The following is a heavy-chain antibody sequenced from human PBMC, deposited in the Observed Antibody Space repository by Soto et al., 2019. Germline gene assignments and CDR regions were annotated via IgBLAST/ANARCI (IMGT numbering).Heavy chain of an antibody. D-gene: IGHD6-13*01. CDR1: GYTFTSYY. V-gene: IGHV1-46*01. CDR2: INPSGGST. Sequence: ASVKVSCKASGYTFTSYYMHWVRQAPGQGLEWMGIINPSGGSTSYAQKFQGRVTITTDKSTSTVYMELSSLRSEDTAVYYCASLSRSAAAGIVSGYWGQGTLVTVSS. CDR3: ASLSRSAAAGIVSGY. J-gene: IGHJ4*02.